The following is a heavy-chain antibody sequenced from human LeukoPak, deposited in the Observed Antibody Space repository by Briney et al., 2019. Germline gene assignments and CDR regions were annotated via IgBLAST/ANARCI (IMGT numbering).Heavy chain of an antibody. Sequence: GGSLRLSCAVSGFTFSSFWMSWVRQAPGKGLEWVANINQDGTEKYYVDSVKGRFTISRDNAKNSLYLQMNSLSAEDTAIYYCARVYSGTYYYFDYWGQGTLVTVSS. D-gene: IGHD1-26*01. J-gene: IGHJ4*02. CDR2: INQDGTEK. V-gene: IGHV3-7*01. CDR1: GFTFSSFW. CDR3: ARVYSGTYYYFDY.